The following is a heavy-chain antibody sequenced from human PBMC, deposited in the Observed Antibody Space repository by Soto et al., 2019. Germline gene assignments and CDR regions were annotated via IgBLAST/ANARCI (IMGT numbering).Heavy chain of an antibody. D-gene: IGHD4-17*01. V-gene: IGHV4-59*08. J-gene: IGHJ4*02. Sequence: SETLSLTCTVSGGSISSYYWSWIRQPPGKGLEWIGYIYYSGSTNYNPSLKSRVTISVDTSKNQFSLELSSVTAADTAVYYCARSTMTFYYFDFWSQGTLVTVSS. CDR2: IYYSGST. CDR1: GGSISSYY. CDR3: ARSTMTFYYFDF.